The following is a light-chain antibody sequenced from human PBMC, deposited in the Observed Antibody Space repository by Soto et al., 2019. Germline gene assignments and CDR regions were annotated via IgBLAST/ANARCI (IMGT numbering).Light chain of an antibody. V-gene: IGKV3-20*01. Sequence: EIVLTQSPGTLSLSPGERATLSCRASQSVGSCYLAWYQHKPGQAPRLLIHRTSSRATGIPDRFSGSGSGTDFTLTISRLEPEDFAVYYCQYYGSSPPYTFGQGTKLEIK. CDR2: RTS. J-gene: IGKJ2*01. CDR3: QYYGSSPPYT. CDR1: QSVGSCY.